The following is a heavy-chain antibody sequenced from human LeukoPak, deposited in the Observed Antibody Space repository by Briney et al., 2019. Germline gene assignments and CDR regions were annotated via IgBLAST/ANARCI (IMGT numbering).Heavy chain of an antibody. Sequence: GGSLRLSCAASGFTFSTYAMSWVRQAPGKGLEWVSTISRSGGDTYYADSVKGRFTISGDNSKNTLYLQMDSLRAEDTAVYYCAKGAAAGIFQSDYWGQGTLVTVSS. CDR2: ISRSGGDT. J-gene: IGHJ4*02. CDR1: GFTFSTYA. CDR3: AKGAAAGIFQSDY. D-gene: IGHD6-13*01. V-gene: IGHV3-23*01.